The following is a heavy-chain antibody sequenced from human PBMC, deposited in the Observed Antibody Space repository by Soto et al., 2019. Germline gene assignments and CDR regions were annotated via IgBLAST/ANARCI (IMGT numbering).Heavy chain of an antibody. CDR2: IIPIFGTA. V-gene: IGHV1-69*13. D-gene: IGHD4-4*01. J-gene: IGHJ6*02. Sequence: ASVKVSCKASGGTFSSYAISWVRQAPGQGLEWMGGIIPIFGTANYAQKFQGRVTITADESTSTAYMELSSLRSEDTAVYYCARRKGYSNYDYYYGMDVWGQGTTVTVSS. CDR1: GGTFSSYA. CDR3: ARRKGYSNYDYYYGMDV.